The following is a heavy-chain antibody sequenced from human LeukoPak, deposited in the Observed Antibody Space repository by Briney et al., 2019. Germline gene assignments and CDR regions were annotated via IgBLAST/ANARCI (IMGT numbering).Heavy chain of an antibody. Sequence: GGSLRLSCAASGFTFSTYWMHWVRQAPGKGLVWVSRINSDGSSTSYADSVKGRFTISRDNAKNTLYLQMNSLRAEDTAVYYCARVSYYYGSGSYRPTAVYYFDYWGQGTLVTVSS. CDR2: INSDGSST. CDR1: GFTFSTYW. V-gene: IGHV3-74*01. CDR3: ARVSYYYGSGSYRPTAVYYFDY. J-gene: IGHJ4*02. D-gene: IGHD3-10*01.